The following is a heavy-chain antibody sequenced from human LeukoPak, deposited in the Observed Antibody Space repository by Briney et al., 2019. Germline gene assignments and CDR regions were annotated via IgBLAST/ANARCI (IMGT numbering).Heavy chain of an antibody. CDR1: GVSFSGYY. J-gene: IGHJ4*02. V-gene: IGHV4-34*01. Sequence: PSETLSLTCAVYGVSFSGYYWSWIRQPPGKGLEWIGSIYYSGSTYYNPSLKSRVTISVDTSKNQFSLKLSSVTAADTAVYYCARVYSSGKTPFDYWGQGTLVTVSS. D-gene: IGHD6-19*01. CDR3: ARVYSSGKTPFDY. CDR2: IYYSGST.